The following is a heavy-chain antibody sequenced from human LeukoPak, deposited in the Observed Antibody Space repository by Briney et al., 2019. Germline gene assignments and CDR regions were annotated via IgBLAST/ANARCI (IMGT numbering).Heavy chain of an antibody. J-gene: IGHJ6*02. Sequence: GRSLRLSCAASGFTFSGYAMHWVRQAPGKGLEWVAVISYDGSNKYYADSVKGRFTISRDNSKNTLYLQMNSLRAEDTAVYYRAREIATIFEVAENGMDVWGQGTTVTVSS. CDR2: ISYDGSNK. CDR1: GFTFSGYA. CDR3: AREIATIFEVAENGMDV. V-gene: IGHV3-30-3*01. D-gene: IGHD3-3*01.